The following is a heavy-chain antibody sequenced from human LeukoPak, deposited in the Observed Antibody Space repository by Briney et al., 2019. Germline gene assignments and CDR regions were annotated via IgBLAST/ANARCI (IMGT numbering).Heavy chain of an antibody. V-gene: IGHV4-30-2*01. CDR1: GGSISSGGYS. J-gene: IGHJ2*01. Sequence: SQTLSLTCAVSGGSISSGGYSWSWIRQPPGKGLEWIGYIYHSGSTYYNPPLKSRVTISVDRSKNQFSLKLSSVTAADTAVYYCARDEGLDLWGRGTLVTVSS. CDR2: IYHSGST. CDR3: ARDEGLDL.